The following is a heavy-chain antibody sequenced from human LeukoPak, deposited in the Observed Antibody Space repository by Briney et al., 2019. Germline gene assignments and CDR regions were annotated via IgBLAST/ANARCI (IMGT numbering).Heavy chain of an antibody. Sequence: SETLSLTCSVSGGSISGTSYCWGWIRQPPGKGPEWIGSHYHTGRIYHNPSLNSRVTISVDTSKNQFSLKLSSVTDADTAVYYCARDGSDNWGLFDNWGRGTLVIVSS. CDR3: ARDGSDNWGLFDN. D-gene: IGHD1-1*01. J-gene: IGHJ4*02. CDR1: GGSISGTSYC. V-gene: IGHV4-39*07. CDR2: HYHTGRI.